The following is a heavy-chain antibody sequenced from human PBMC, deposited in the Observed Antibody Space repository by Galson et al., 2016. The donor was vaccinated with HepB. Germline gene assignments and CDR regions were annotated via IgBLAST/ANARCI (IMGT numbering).Heavy chain of an antibody. Sequence: SLRLSCAASGFTFSTYAMHWVRQAPGKGLEWVAVISYDGSNKFHADSVKGRFTISRDNSKNTLYLQMNSLRDEDTAVYYCAKEAAPTVKSGSDVDYWGQGTLVTVSS. D-gene: IGHD2-21*01. J-gene: IGHJ4*02. CDR2: ISYDGSNK. CDR1: GFTFSTYA. CDR3: AKEAAPTVKSGSDVDY. V-gene: IGHV3-30*18.